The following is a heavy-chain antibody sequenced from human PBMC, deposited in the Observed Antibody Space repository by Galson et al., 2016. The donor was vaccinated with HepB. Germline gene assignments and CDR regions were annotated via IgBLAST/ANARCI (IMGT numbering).Heavy chain of an antibody. V-gene: IGHV5-10-1*01. Sequence: QSGAEVKKPGESLRISCKTSGYSFTSYWISWVRQMPGNGLGWMGRIDPSGSYTQYSPSFRGHVTISVDKSTSTAYLEFTSLKSSDNAMYYCARHCSGGSCYHPDYWGQGTLVTVSS. D-gene: IGHD2-15*01. CDR3: ARHCSGGSCYHPDY. J-gene: IGHJ4*02. CDR2: IDPSGSYT. CDR1: GYSFTSYW.